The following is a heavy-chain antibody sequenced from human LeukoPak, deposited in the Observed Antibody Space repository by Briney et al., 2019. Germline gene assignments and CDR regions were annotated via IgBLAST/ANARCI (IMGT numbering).Heavy chain of an antibody. CDR1: GYTFTSYA. Sequence: ASVKVSCKASGYTFTSYAMNWVRQAPGQGLEWMGWINTNTGNPTYAQGFTGRFVFSLDTSVSTAYLQISSLKAEDTAVYYCARDGSGSYDRAFDYWGQGTLVTVSS. CDR2: INTNTGNP. CDR3: ARDGSGSYDRAFDY. V-gene: IGHV7-4-1*02. J-gene: IGHJ4*02. D-gene: IGHD3-10*01.